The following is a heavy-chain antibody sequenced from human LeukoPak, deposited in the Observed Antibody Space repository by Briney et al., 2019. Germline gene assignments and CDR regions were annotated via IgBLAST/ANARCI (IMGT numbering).Heavy chain of an antibody. Sequence: GSLRLSCAVSGFTVSSNYMSWIRLPPGKGLEWIGEINHSGSTNYNPSLKSRVTILVDTSKNQFSLKLSSVTAADTAVYYCARRPTTIFGVVITYYYYFGMDVWGQETTVTVSS. CDR1: GFTVSSNY. CDR2: INHSGST. D-gene: IGHD3-3*01. J-gene: IGHJ6*02. CDR3: ARRPTTIFGVVITYYYYFGMDV. V-gene: IGHV4-34*01.